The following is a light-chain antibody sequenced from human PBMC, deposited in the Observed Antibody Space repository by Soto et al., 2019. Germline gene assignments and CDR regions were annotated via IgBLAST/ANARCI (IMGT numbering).Light chain of an antibody. V-gene: IGKV3D-20*02. CDR3: QQFYKGWT. CDR2: GAS. J-gene: IGKJ1*01. CDR1: QSVTRDS. Sequence: EVVLTQSPATLSLSPGESATLSCRASQSVTRDSLAWYQQKPGHSPRLLISGASSRATGIPDRFSGGGSGTDFIFNISSLQPGDFGTYYCQQFYKGWTFGQGTRV.